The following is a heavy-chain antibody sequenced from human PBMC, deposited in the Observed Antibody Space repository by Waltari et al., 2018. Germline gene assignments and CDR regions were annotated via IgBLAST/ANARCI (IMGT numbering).Heavy chain of an antibody. V-gene: IGHV2-26*01. CDR3: ARIARYCSSTSCYTPGGYMDV. CDR2: IFSNDEK. CDR1: GFSLSNARMG. J-gene: IGHJ6*03. Sequence: QVTLKESGPVLVKPTETLTLTCTVSGFSLSNARMGVCWIRQPPGKALEWLAHIFSNDEKSYSTSLKSRLTIAKDTSKSQVVLTMTNMDPVDTATYYCARIARYCSSTSCYTPGGYMDVWGKGTTVTISS. D-gene: IGHD2-2*02.